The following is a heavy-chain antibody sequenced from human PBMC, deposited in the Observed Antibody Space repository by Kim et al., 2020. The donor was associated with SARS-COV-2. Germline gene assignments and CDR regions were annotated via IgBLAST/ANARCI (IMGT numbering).Heavy chain of an antibody. CDR2: INHSGST. D-gene: IGHD3-22*01. CDR3: ARAPRSSGYSYYYYYYGMDV. V-gene: IGHV4-34*01. CDR1: GGSFSGYY. Sequence: SETLSLTCAVYGGSFSGYYWSWIRQPPGKGLEWIGEINHSGSTNYNPSLKSRVTISVDTSKNQFSLKLSSVTAADTAVYYCARAPRSSGYSYYYYYYGMDVWGQGTTVTVSS. J-gene: IGHJ6*02.